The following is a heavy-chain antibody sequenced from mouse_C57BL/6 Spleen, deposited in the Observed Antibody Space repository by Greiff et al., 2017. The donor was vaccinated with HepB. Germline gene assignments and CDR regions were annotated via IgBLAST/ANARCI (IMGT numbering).Heavy chain of an antibody. V-gene: IGHV5-12*01. Sequence: EVKLQESGGGLVQPGGSLKLSCAASGFTFSDYYMYWVRQTPEKRLEWVAYISNGGGSTYYPDTVKGRFTISRDNAKNTLYLQMSRLKSEDTAMYYCARHDYGSFYAMDYWGQGTSVTVSS. D-gene: IGHD1-1*01. J-gene: IGHJ4*01. CDR1: GFTFSDYY. CDR2: ISNGGGST. CDR3: ARHDYGSFYAMDY.